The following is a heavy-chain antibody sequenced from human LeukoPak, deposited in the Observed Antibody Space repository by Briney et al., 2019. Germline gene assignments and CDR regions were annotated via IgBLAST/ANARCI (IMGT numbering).Heavy chain of an antibody. D-gene: IGHD3-16*02. CDR2: ISSSGTDI. CDR3: ARDHTLGVWGSYRPKNYFDY. J-gene: IGHJ4*02. CDR1: GFSFSDYY. V-gene: IGHV3-11*01. Sequence: GGSLRLSCAASGFSFSDYYMSWIRQAPGKGLEWLSYISSSGTDIFYADSVRGRFTISRDNAGNSLYLQMDRLRAEDTAVYYCARDHTLGVWGSYRPKNYFDYWGQGTLVTVSS.